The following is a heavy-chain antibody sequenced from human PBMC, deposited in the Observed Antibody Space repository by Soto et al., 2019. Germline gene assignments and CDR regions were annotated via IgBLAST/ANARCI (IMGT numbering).Heavy chain of an antibody. CDR1: GFTLSNAW. CDR3: TTDPLD. J-gene: IGHJ1*01. Sequence: EVQLVESGGGLVKPGGSLRLSCTASGFTLSNAWMSWVRQAPGKGLEWVGRIKSKPDGGTTDFAAPVNGRFTISRDDSKNTMYLQMNSLKTEDTAVYFCTTDPLDWGQGTLVTVSS. CDR2: IKSKPDGGTT. D-gene: IGHD6-13*01. V-gene: IGHV3-15*01.